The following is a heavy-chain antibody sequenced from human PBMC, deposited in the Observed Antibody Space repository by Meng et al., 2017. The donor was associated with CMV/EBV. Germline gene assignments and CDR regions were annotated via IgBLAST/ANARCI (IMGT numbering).Heavy chain of an antibody. J-gene: IGHJ5*02. V-gene: IGHV3-73*01. CDR2: IRSKANSYAT. CDR1: FSGSA. D-gene: IGHD5-18*01. Sequence: FSGSAMPWVRQASGKGLEWVGRIRSKANSYATAYAASVKGRFTISRDDSKNTAYLQMNSLKTEDTAVYYCTRDKGEWIQLWLHNWFDPWGQGTLVTVSS. CDR3: TRDKGEWIQLWLHNWFDP.